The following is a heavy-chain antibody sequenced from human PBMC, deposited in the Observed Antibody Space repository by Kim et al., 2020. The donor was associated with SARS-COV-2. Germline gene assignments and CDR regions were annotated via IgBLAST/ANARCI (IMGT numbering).Heavy chain of an antibody. CDR3: LPRPYDTQGIAFDI. D-gene: IGHD3-22*01. Sequence: GGSLRLSCAASGFSFSSCAMTWVRQAPGRGLEWVSAITSSGTYTYYADSVKGRLTISRDNSKNTLYLQMNSLRAEDTAVYYCLPRPYDTQGIAFDIWGQGTLVTVSS. CDR2: ITSSGTYT. V-gene: IGHV3-23*05. CDR1: GFSFSSCA. J-gene: IGHJ3*02.